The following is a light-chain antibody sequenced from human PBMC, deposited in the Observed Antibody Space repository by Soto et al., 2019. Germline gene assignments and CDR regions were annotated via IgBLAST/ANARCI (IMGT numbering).Light chain of an antibody. V-gene: IGKV3-11*01. CDR1: QSVSSH. CDR3: QQRSNLIT. J-gene: IGKJ5*01. Sequence: PVERATLSCRASQSVSSHLAWYQQKPGQAPRLLIYDASNRATGIPARFSGSGSGTDFTLTISSLEPEDFAVYYCQQRSNLITFGQGTRLEIK. CDR2: DAS.